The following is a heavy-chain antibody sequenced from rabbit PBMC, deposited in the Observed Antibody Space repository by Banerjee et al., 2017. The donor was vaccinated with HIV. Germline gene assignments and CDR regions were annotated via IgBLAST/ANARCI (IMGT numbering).Heavy chain of an antibody. D-gene: IGHD1-1*01. J-gene: IGHJ4*01. V-gene: IGHV1S45*01. CDR3: ARDLVGVIGWNFYL. CDR1: GFSFSDRDV. Sequence: QEQLVESGGGLVQPEGSLTLTCKASGFSFSDRDVMCWGREAPGKGLEWIACINASTGKPVYATWASGRVTISRTSSTTVTLRMTSLTAADRATYFCARDLVGVIGWNFYLRGPGTLVTVS. CDR2: INASTGKP.